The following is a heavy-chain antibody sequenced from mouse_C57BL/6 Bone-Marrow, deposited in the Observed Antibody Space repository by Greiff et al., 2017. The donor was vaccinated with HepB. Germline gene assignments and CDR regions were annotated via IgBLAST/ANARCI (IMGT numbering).Heavy chain of an antibody. D-gene: IGHD6-1*01. J-gene: IGHJ3*01. CDR2: INPYNGGT. V-gene: IGHV1-19*01. CDR1: GYTFTDYY. Sequence: DVQLQESGPVLVKPGASVKMSCKASGYTFTDYYMNWVKQSHGKSLEWIGVINPYNGGTSYNQKFKGKATLTVDNSYSTAYLELNSLTSEDSAVYYCARSASARFAYWGQGTLVTVSA. CDR3: ARSASARFAY.